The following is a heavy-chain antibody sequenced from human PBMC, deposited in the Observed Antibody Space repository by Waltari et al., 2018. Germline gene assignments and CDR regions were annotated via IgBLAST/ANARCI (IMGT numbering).Heavy chain of an antibody. J-gene: IGHJ4*02. CDR2: ISNDGTNK. V-gene: IGHV3-30*19. Sequence: QVQLVESGGGVVQPGRSLRLSCSGSGFLFNTYGIHWVRQAPGKGLEWVAMISNDGTNKDYRDSVKGRFSISRDNSKNTLFLQMNSLEPEDTALYYCARDRRSSGWWYFDNWGRGTLVTVSS. CDR1: GFLFNTYG. CDR3: ARDRRSSGWWYFDN. D-gene: IGHD6-19*01.